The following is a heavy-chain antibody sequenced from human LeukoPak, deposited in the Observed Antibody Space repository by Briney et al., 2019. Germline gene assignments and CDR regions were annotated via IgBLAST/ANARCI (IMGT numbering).Heavy chain of an antibody. CDR1: GFTFSDNW. CDR2: IKPDGSGK. Sequence: PGGSLRLSCAASGFTFSDNWMTWVRQAPGKGLEWVAIIKPDGSGKAYLDSVKGRFTITRDNARNLMYLQMNNLRAEDTAVYYCARQGRPDYWGQGTLVTVSS. J-gene: IGHJ4*02. CDR3: ARQGRPDY. V-gene: IGHV3-7*01.